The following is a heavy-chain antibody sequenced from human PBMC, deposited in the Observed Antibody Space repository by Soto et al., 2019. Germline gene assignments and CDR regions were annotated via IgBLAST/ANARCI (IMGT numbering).Heavy chain of an antibody. J-gene: IGHJ4*02. CDR2: INAANGDT. CDR3: VRRHVSATGFYRWDH. Sequence: GAAVKGTCKGSGYSFAIYGIRWVRPATGQRLEWMGWINAANGDTKYSPKFQGRVTITRDTSASTAYMELSSLRSEDTAVYYCVRRHVSATGFYRWDHWGQGTPVTVSS. CDR1: GYSFAIYG. D-gene: IGHD3-9*01. V-gene: IGHV1-3*01.